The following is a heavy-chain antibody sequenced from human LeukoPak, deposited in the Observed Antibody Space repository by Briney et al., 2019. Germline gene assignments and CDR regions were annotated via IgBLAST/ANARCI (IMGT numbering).Heavy chain of an antibody. D-gene: IGHD2-2*01. CDR2: LIPIFGTA. CDR3: ARTYCSSTSCYHFDY. J-gene: IGHJ4*02. Sequence: ASAKVSCKASGGTFSSYAISWVRQAPGQGLEWMGGLIPIFGTANYAQKFQGRVTITADESTSTAYMELSSLRSEDTAVYYCARTYCSSTSCYHFDYWGQGTLVTVSS. V-gene: IGHV1-69*01. CDR1: GGTFSSYA.